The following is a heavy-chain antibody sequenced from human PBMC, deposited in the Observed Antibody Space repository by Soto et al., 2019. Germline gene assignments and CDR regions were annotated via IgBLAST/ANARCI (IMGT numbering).Heavy chain of an antibody. CDR1: GYTFTIYA. D-gene: IGHD3-10*01. J-gene: IGHJ4*02. Sequence: ASLKVSCKASGYTFTIYAMHWVLQAPGQRLEWMGWINAGNGNTKYSQKFQGRVTITRDTSASTAYMELSSLRSEDTAVYYCARDMGFGLSDYWGQGTLVTVSS. CDR2: INAGNGNT. V-gene: IGHV1-3*01. CDR3: ARDMGFGLSDY.